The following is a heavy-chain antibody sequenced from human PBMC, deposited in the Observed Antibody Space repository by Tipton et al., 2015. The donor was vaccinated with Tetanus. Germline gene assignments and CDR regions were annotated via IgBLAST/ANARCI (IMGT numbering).Heavy chain of an antibody. V-gene: IGHV4-59*01. CDR2: IYYSGST. CDR3: ARDFTYYDGSGYLRRDYYFDY. Sequence: TLSLTCTVSGGSISSYYWSWIRQPPGKGLEWIGYIYYSGSTNYNPSLKSRVTISVDTSKDQFSLKLSSVTAADTAVYYCARDFTYYDGSGYLRRDYYFDYWGQGTLVTVSS. CDR1: GGSISSYY. D-gene: IGHD3-22*01. J-gene: IGHJ4*02.